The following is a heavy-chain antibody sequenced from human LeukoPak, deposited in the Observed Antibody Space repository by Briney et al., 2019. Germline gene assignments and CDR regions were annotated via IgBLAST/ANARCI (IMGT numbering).Heavy chain of an antibody. CDR3: ARALDSSSSRYQAFEE. CDR2: VSSSSSYI. CDR1: GFTFSSYS. J-gene: IGHJ4*02. D-gene: IGHD2-2*01. Sequence: GGSLRLSCAASGFTFSSYSMNWVRQAPGKGLEWVSSVSSSSSYIYYADSVKGRFTISRDNAKSSLYLQMNSLRAEDTAVYYCARALDSSSSRYQAFEEWGQGTLVTVSS. V-gene: IGHV3-21*01.